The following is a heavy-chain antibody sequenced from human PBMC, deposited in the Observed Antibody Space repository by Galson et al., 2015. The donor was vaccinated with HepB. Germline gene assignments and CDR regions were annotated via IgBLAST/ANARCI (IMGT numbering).Heavy chain of an antibody. J-gene: IGHJ4*02. V-gene: IGHV3-30*18. CDR1: GLTFDNCG. Sequence: SLRLSCAASGLTFDNCGIHWVRRAPGKGLEWVAFISYSGNNKHYSGSVKGRFTISRDNSKNTLYLQMSSLTTEDTAIYYCAKGRSVTWTGEPEYDFWGQGTLVTVSS. CDR2: ISYSGNNK. CDR3: AKGRSVTWTGEPEYDF. D-gene: IGHD3/OR15-3a*01.